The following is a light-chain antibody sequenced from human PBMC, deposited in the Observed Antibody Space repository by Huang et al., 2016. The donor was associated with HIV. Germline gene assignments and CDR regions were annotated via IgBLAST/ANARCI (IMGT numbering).Light chain of an antibody. J-gene: IGKJ2*03. V-gene: IGKV1-8*01. CDR1: PGISSY. Sequence: AIRLTQSPSSLSASTGDRVTITCRASPGISSYLAWYQQQPGKSPKLLISSASTLQSVVQSRFSGSGFGTDFTLTISSLQSEDLGTYHCQQYYTYPHSFGQGTKLEIK. CDR3: QQYYTYPHS. CDR2: SAS.